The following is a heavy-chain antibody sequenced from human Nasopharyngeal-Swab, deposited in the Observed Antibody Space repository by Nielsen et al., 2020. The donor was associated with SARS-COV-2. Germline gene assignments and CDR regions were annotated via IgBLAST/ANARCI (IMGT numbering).Heavy chain of an antibody. CDR1: GYTFTGYY. Sequence: ASVKVSCKASGYTFTGYYMHWVRQAPGQGLEWMGRINPNSGGTNYAQKFQGRVTITRDMSTSTAYMELSSLRSEDTAVYYCAADWFRLRFLEWLPGGYGMDVWGQGTTVTVSS. J-gene: IGHJ6*02. CDR3: AADWFRLRFLEWLPGGYGMDV. V-gene: IGHV1-2*06. D-gene: IGHD3-3*01. CDR2: INPNSGGT.